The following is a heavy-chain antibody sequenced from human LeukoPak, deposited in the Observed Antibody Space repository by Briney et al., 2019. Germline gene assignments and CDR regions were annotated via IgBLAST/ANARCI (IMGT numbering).Heavy chain of an antibody. V-gene: IGHV1-2*02. CDR2: INPNSGGT. J-gene: IGHJ4*02. D-gene: IGHD5-12*01. Sequence: ASVKVSCKASGYTFTGYYMLWVRQAPGQGLEWMGWINPNSGGTNYAQKFQGRVTMTRDTSISTAYMELSRLRSDDTAVYYCARVGGGMQGYDYDPDYWGQGTLVTVSS. CDR1: GYTFTGYY. CDR3: ARVGGGMQGYDYDPDY.